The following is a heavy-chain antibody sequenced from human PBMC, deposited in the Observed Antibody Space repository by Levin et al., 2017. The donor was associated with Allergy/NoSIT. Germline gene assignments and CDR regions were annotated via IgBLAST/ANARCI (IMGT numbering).Heavy chain of an antibody. CDR3: AKDSLFWSDYTNSVDDY. CDR1: GFTFSNSG. Sequence: PGGSLRLSCAASGFTFSNSGMHWVRQAPGKGLEWVAVISYDGSNKYYADSVKGRFTISRDNSKNTLYLQLNSLSADDTAVYYCAKDSLFWSDYTNSVDDYWGQGTLVTVSS. J-gene: IGHJ4*02. CDR2: ISYDGSNK. D-gene: IGHD3-3*01. V-gene: IGHV3-30*18.